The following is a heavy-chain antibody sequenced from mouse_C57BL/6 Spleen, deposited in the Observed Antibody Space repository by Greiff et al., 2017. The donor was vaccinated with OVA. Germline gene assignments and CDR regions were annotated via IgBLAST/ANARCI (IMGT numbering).Heavy chain of an antibody. Sequence: EVQLQQSGPELVKPGASVKISCKASGYTFTDYYMNWVKQSHGKSLEWIGDINPNNGGTSYNQKFKGKATLTVDKSSSTAYMELRSLTSEDSAVYYCARGSNCGFAYWGQGTLLTVSA. V-gene: IGHV1-26*01. CDR1: GYTFTDYY. CDR3: ARGSNCGFAY. CDR2: INPNNGGT. J-gene: IGHJ3*01. D-gene: IGHD2-5*01.